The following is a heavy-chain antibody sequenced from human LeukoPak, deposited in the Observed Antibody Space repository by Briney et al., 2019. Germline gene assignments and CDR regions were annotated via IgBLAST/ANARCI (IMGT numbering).Heavy chain of an antibody. J-gene: IGHJ4*02. CDR2: IKSKTDDGTT. Sequence: GGSLRLSCAASGFTFSNAWMSWVRQAPGKGLEWVGRIKSKTDDGTTDYAAPVKGRFTISRDDSKNTLYLQMNSLKTEDTAVYYCTTPYFSRWGQGTLVTVSS. CDR3: TTPYFSR. D-gene: IGHD2/OR15-2a*01. V-gene: IGHV3-15*01. CDR1: GFTFSNAW.